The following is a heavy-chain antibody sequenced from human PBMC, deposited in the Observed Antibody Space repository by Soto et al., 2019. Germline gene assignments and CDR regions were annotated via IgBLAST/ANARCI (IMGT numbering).Heavy chain of an antibody. CDR1: GFTFSSFG. Sequence: GGSLRLSCAASGFTFSSFGMHWVRQAPDKGLEWVAVIWYGGSNKYYADSVKGRFTVSRDNSENTLYLQMNSLRAEDTAVYYCAKGWDSSSRKNWFDSRGQGTLVIVSS. D-gene: IGHD6-13*01. CDR2: IWYGGSNK. J-gene: IGHJ5*01. V-gene: IGHV3-33*06. CDR3: AKGWDSSSRKNWFDS.